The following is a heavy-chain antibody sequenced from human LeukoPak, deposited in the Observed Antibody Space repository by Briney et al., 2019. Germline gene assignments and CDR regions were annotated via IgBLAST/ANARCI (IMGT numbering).Heavy chain of an antibody. CDR2: IYHSGST. CDR1: GGSISGYY. D-gene: IGHD6-13*01. J-gene: IGHJ4*02. CDR3: ARDRRIAAAGTGGNYFDY. V-gene: IGHV4-59*12. Sequence: ASETLSLTCTVSGGSISGYYWSWIRQPPGKGLEWIGYIYHSGSTNYNPSLKSRVTISVDKSKNQFSLKLSSVTAADTAVYYCARDRRIAAAGTGGNYFDYWGQGTLVTVSS.